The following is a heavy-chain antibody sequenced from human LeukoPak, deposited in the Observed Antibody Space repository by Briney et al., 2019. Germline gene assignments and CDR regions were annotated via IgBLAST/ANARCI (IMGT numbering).Heavy chain of an antibody. CDR1: GGSISSGDYY. CDR3: VRELPAENYFDY. CDR2: IYYSGNT. Sequence: PSETLSLTCTVSGGSISSGDYYWSWIRQPPGKGLEWIGYIYYSGNTYYNPSLKSRVTISVDTSKNQFSLKLSSVTAADTAVYCCVRELPAENYFDYWGQGTLVTVSS. J-gene: IGHJ4*02. V-gene: IGHV4-30-4*01.